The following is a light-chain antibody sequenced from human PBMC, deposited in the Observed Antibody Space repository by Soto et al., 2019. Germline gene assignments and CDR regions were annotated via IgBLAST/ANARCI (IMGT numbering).Light chain of an antibody. CDR3: QQYNRMLS. CDR2: DAS. V-gene: IGKV1-33*01. Sequence: DIQMTQSPSSLSASVGDRVTIACRSRHDVSRNLNWFQQKPGEAPKLLIYDASNLERGVPPRFSGSGSGTDFTLTISSLQSEDVATYYCQQYNRMLSFGRGTEVEIK. J-gene: IGKJ4*01. CDR1: HDVSRN.